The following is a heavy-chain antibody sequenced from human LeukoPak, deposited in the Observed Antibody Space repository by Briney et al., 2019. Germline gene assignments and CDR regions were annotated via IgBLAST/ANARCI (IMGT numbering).Heavy chain of an antibody. V-gene: IGHV3-30*04. D-gene: IGHD5-12*01. J-gene: IGHJ4*02. Sequence: GGSLRLSCAASGFTFSSYAMHWLRQAPGKGLEGVAVISYDGSNKYYADSVKGRFTISRDNSKNTLYLQMNSLRAEDTAVYYCARGLRRGYSGYTDYWGQGTLVTVSS. CDR1: GFTFSSYA. CDR2: ISYDGSNK. CDR3: ARGLRRGYSGYTDY.